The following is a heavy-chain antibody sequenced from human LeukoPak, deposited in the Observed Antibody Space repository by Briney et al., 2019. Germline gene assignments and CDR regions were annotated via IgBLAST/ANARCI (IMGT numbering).Heavy chain of an antibody. CDR1: GGSFSGYY. Sequence: SETLSLTCAVYGGSFSGYYWSWIRQPPGKGLEWIGEINHSGSTNYNPSLKSRVTISVDTSKSQFSLKLSSVTAADTAVYYCACGGDWKLFDYWGQGTLVTVSS. D-gene: IGHD2-21*02. V-gene: IGHV4-34*01. CDR3: ACGGDWKLFDY. CDR2: INHSGST. J-gene: IGHJ4*02.